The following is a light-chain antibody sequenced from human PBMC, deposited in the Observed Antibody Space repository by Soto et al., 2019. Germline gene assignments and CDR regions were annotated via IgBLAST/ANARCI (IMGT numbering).Light chain of an antibody. Sequence: QSALTQPASVSGSPGQSITISCTGTSSDVGAYNYVSWYQQHPGKAPKLMIYAVSNRPSGVSNRFSGSKSGNTASLTISGLQAEDEAGYYCSSYTTTSTLVFGGGTKLTVL. CDR2: AVS. CDR1: SSDVGAYNY. CDR3: SSYTTTSTLV. V-gene: IGLV2-14*01. J-gene: IGLJ2*01.